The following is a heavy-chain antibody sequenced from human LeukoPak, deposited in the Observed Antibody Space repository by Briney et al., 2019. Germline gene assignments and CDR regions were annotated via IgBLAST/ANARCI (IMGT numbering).Heavy chain of an antibody. Sequence: ASVKVSCKASGYTFTGYYMHWVRQAPGQGLEWMGWINPNSGGTNYAQKFQGRVTMTRDTSISTAYMELSRLRSDDTAVYYCARDRYTYGYPVDYWGQGTLVTVSP. J-gene: IGHJ4*02. CDR2: INPNSGGT. CDR1: GYTFTGYY. CDR3: ARDRYTYGYPVDY. D-gene: IGHD5-18*01. V-gene: IGHV1-2*02.